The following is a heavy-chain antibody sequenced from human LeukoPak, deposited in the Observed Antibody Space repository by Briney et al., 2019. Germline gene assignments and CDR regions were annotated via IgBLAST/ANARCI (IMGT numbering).Heavy chain of an antibody. Sequence: PGGSLRLSCAASGFTFSSYALHWVRQAPGKGLEWVSAISASGGTTYYEDSVKGRFTISRDNSKNTVHLQMNSLRAEDTAVYYCANLYGDSSNGMDVWGQGTTVTVSS. CDR1: GFTFSSYA. J-gene: IGHJ6*02. CDR3: ANLYGDSSNGMDV. V-gene: IGHV3-23*01. D-gene: IGHD4-17*01. CDR2: ISASGGTT.